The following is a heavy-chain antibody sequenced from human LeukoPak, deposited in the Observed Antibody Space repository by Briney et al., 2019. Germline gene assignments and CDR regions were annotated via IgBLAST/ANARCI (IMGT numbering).Heavy chain of an antibody. J-gene: IGHJ4*02. D-gene: IGHD2-21*01. Sequence: PGGSLRLSCAASGFTFSSYWMHWVRQSPGKGLEWVSVVYKDGKMFYIDSVKGRFAISRDTSKNTVYLQMNNLRAEDTAVYYCASRHCSGGDCYFAGADPFDHWGQGTLVTVSS. V-gene: IGHV3-53*01. CDR1: GFTFSSYW. CDR2: VYKDGKM. CDR3: ASRHCSGGDCYFAGADPFDH.